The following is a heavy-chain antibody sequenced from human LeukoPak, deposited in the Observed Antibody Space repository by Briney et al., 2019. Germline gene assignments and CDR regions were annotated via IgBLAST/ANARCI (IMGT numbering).Heavy chain of an antibody. D-gene: IGHD5-18*01. Sequence: SETLSLTCTVSGGSLRNYFWSWIRQPPGTGLEWIGYIHYNGGTNYNPSLKSRVTISVDTSKNQFSLKLSSVTAADTAVYYCARPGVGSGRYGAFDIWGQGTMVTVSS. CDR3: ARPGVGSGRYGAFDI. J-gene: IGHJ3*02. CDR1: GGSLRNYF. V-gene: IGHV4-59*08. CDR2: IHYNGGT.